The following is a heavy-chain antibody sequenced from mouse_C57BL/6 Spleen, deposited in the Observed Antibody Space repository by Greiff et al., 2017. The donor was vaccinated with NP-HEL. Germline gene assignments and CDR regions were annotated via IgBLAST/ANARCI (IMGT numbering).Heavy chain of an antibody. V-gene: IGHV1-81*01. D-gene: IGHD1-1*01. J-gene: IGHJ2*01. CDR1: GYTFTSYG. CDR2: IYPRSGNT. CDR3: ARRDYGSSSHYFDY. Sequence: VKLVESGAELARPGASVKLSCKASGYTFTSYGISWVKQRTGQGLEWIGEIYPRSGNTYYNEKFKGKATLTADKSSSTAYMELRSLTSEDSAVYFCARRDYGSSSHYFDYWGQGTTLTVSS.